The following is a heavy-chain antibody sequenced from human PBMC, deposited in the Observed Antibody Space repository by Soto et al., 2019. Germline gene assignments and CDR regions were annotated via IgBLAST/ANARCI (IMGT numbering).Heavy chain of an antibody. D-gene: IGHD3-22*01. CDR1: GFACSDYY. Sequence: PWRFLRLSCAASGFACSDYYRSWIRQAPGKGLECISYISGTGNTIYYADSVKGRFNISRDNAKNSLYLQMNSLRSEETAVYYCASHKGTYYYDSSGYSLFDYWGQGALVTVSS. CDR2: ISGTGNTI. V-gene: IGHV3-11*01. J-gene: IGHJ4*02. CDR3: ASHKGTYYYDSSGYSLFDY.